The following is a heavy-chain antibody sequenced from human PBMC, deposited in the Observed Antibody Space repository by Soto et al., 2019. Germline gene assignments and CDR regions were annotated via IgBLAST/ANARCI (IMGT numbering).Heavy chain of an antibody. D-gene: IGHD3-10*01. CDR1: GGTFSSYA. V-gene: IGHV1-69*13. CDR2: IIPIFGTA. J-gene: IGHJ5*01. Sequence: SVKVSCKASGGTFSSYAISWVRQAPGQGLEWMGGIIPIFGTANYAQKFQGRVTITADESTSTAYMELSSLRSEDTAVYYCARSEFLWSRAPYSWFDFWGQGTLVTVSS. CDR3: ARSEFLWSRAPYSWFDF.